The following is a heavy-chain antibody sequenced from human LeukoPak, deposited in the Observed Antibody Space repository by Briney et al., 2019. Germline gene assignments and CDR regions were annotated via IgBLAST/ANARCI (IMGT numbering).Heavy chain of an antibody. J-gene: IGHJ4*02. CDR3: AKAGNGVGALGYY. CDR1: GFTFSSYS. D-gene: IGHD1-26*01. Sequence: GGSLRLSCAASGFTFSSYSMNWVRQAPRKGLVWVSRINSDGINTSYADSVKGRFTISRDNAKNTLNLQMNSLRAEDTAVYYCAKAGNGVGALGYYWGQGTLVTVSS. V-gene: IGHV3-74*01. CDR2: INSDGINT.